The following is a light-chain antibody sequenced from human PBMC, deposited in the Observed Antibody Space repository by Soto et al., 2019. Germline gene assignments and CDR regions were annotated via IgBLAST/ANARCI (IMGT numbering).Light chain of an antibody. Sequence: EILLTQSPGTLSLSPWERATLSCIAIQSVSNNYLAWFQQKPGQAPRLLIYDASNRATGIPARFSGSGSGTDFTLTISSLEPEDFAVYYCQQRGEWPPGATFGQGTRLEIK. J-gene: IGKJ5*01. CDR3: QQRGEWPPGAT. CDR1: QSVSNNY. CDR2: DAS. V-gene: IGKV3-11*01.